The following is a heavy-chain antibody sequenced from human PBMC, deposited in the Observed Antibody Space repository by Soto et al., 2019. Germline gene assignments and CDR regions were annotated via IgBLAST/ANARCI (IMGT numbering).Heavy chain of an antibody. CDR3: AMCTLLYYYGMDV. D-gene: IGHD2-8*01. Sequence: GGSLRLSCAASGFTFSSYWMSWVRQAPGKGLEWVANIKQDGSEKYYVDSVKGRFTISRDNAKNSLYLQMNSLRAEDTAVYYCAMCTLLYYYGMDVWGQGTTVTVSS. J-gene: IGHJ6*02. CDR2: IKQDGSEK. CDR1: GFTFSSYW. V-gene: IGHV3-7*05.